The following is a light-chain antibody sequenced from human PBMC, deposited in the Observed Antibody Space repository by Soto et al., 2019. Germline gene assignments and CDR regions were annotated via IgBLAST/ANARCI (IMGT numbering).Light chain of an antibody. CDR2: VAS. Sequence: DIQMIQSPSSLSASVGDRVTITCRASQSIGNYLSWYQQKPGKAPKLLINVASTLQSGVPSRFSGSGSGTDFTLAISSLEPEDFATYYCQQSSSTPQTFGGGTKVDSK. J-gene: IGKJ4*01. V-gene: IGKV1-39*01. CDR1: QSIGNY. CDR3: QQSSSTPQT.